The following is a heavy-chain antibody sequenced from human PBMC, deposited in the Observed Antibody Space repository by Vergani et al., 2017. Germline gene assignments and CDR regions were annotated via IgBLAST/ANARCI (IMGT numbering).Heavy chain of an antibody. V-gene: IGHV3-30*02. J-gene: IGHJ4*02. CDR2: IQFDGSNQ. CDR3: ARAEYQLPYHY. CDR1: GFTLSNYD. D-gene: IGHD2-2*01. Sequence: QVQLVESGGGVVQRGGSLRLSCATSGFTLSNYDMQWIRQGPGKGLEFVAFIQFDGSNQYYADSVKGRFTLSRDNAKNSLYLQMNSLRAEDTALYYCARAEYQLPYHYWGQGTLVTVSS.